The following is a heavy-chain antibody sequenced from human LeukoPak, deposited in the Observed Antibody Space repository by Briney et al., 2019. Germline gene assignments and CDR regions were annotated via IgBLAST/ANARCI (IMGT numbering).Heavy chain of an antibody. CDR1: GYSISSGYY. V-gene: IGHV4-38-2*02. J-gene: IGHJ4*02. CDR2: IYHSGST. Sequence: SQTLSLTCTVSGYSISSGYYWGWIRQPPGKGLEWIGGIYHSGSTYYSPSLKSRVTISVDTSKNQFSLKLSSVTAADTAVYYCASLTLWGQGTLVTVSS. CDR3: ASLTL.